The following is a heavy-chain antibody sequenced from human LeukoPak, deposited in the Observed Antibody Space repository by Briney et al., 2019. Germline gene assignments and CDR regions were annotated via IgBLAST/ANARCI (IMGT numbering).Heavy chain of an antibody. D-gene: IGHD2-2*01. Sequence: GASVKVSCKASGFPFTSSAMQWVRQARGQRLEWIGWIVVGSGNTNYAQKFQERVTITRDMSTSTAYMELSSLRSEDTAVYYCAADVEYCSSTSCHRYYYYGMDVWGQGTTVTVSS. V-gene: IGHV1-58*02. CDR3: AADVEYCSSTSCHRYYYYGMDV. CDR2: IVVGSGNT. CDR1: GFPFTSSA. J-gene: IGHJ6*02.